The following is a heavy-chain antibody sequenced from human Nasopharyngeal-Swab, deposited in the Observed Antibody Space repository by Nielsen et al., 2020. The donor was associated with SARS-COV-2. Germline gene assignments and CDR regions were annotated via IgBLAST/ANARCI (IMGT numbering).Heavy chain of an antibody. CDR2: ISASGANT. D-gene: IGHD1-7*01. CDR3: VKDVGTTIFDY. CDR1: GFTFSSYW. V-gene: IGHV3-23*01. Sequence: GESLKISCAATGFTFSSYWMSWVRQAPGKGLEWVSTISASGANTHYADSVGGRFTISRDNSKNTLYLQMDSLRAEDTALYFCVKDVGTTIFDYWGQGTPVIVSS. J-gene: IGHJ4*02.